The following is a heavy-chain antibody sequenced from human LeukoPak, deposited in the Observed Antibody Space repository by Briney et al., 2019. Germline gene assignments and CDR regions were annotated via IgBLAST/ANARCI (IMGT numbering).Heavy chain of an antibody. CDR1: GFTFSSYS. V-gene: IGHV3-48*04. CDR3: ARASTGYCSGGSCYPGNDAFDI. J-gene: IGHJ3*02. D-gene: IGHD2-15*01. Sequence: GGSLRLPCAASGFTFSSYSMKWVRQAPGKGLDWLSYISSGSSTIYYADSVKGRFTISRDNTKKTLYLEMNSLRAEDTAVYYCARASTGYCSGGSCYPGNDAFDIWGQGTMVTVSS. CDR2: ISSGSSTI.